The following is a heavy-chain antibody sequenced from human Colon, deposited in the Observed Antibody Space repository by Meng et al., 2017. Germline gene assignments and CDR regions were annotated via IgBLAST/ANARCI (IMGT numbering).Heavy chain of an antibody. CDR3: AKDRAFDM. CDR2: ISGSGVIT. Sequence: GESLKISCAASGFTFSNYAMSWVRQAPGKGLEWVSAISGSGVITYYADSVRGRFTISRDNSKSTLYLQMNSLRAEDTAVYYCAKDRAFDMWGQGTMVTVSS. J-gene: IGHJ3*02. CDR1: GFTFSNYA. V-gene: IGHV3-23*01.